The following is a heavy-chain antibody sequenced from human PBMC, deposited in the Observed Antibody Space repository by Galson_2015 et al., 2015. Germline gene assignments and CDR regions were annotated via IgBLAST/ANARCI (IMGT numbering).Heavy chain of an antibody. J-gene: IGHJ4*02. CDR2: ISSSGTNI. CDR1: GFTFSSFE. CDR3: AREIGSRGWKYYFDY. Sequence: SLRLSCAASGFTFSSFEMNWVRQAPGKGLEWVSHISSSGTNIYYADSVKGRFTISRDDAKNSLYLQMNSLRAEDTAVYYCAREIGSRGWKYYFDYWGQGTLVTVSS. V-gene: IGHV3-48*03. D-gene: IGHD6-19*01.